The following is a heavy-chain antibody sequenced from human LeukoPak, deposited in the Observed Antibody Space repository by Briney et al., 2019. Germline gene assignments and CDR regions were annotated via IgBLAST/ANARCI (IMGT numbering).Heavy chain of an antibody. J-gene: IGHJ4*02. CDR2: IYTSGGT. D-gene: IGHD6-6*01. CDR3: ARLTRLSTSPDRYYLDY. Sequence: KPSETLSLTCTVSGDSISSYYWSWIRQPPGKGLEWIGYIYTSGGTNYIPSLKGRVTISLDTSKNQFSLKLSSVTAADSAVYYCARLTRLSTSPDRYYLDYWGQGTLVTVSS. V-gene: IGHV4-4*09. CDR1: GDSISSYY.